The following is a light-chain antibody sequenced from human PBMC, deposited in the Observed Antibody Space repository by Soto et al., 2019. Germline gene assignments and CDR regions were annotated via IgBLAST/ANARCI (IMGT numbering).Light chain of an antibody. CDR1: QSVSNNY. J-gene: IGKJ1*01. CDR3: HQRQSWPRK. V-gene: IGKV3-20*01. CDR2: GAS. Sequence: EIVLTQCPGTLSQSPGERATLSCRASQSVSNNYLAWYQQKPGQAPRLLIYGASNRATGIPDRFSGSGSGTDFTLTISRLEPENFAVYCCHQRQSWPRKFGQGTKLDIK.